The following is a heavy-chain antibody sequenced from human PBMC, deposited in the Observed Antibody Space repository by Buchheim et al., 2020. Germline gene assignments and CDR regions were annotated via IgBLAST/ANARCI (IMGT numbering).Heavy chain of an antibody. CDR1: GGSVSSGYYY. D-gene: IGHD3-16*02. CDR3: ARSYYDYIGGSYRSYYLDY. V-gene: IGHV4-61*01. J-gene: IGHJ4*02. CDR2: IYYSGRT. Sequence: QVQLQESGPGLVKPSETLSLTCTVSGGSVSSGYYYWNWIRQPPGKGLEWIGDIYYSGRTNYNPSLQSRVTISVDTSKNQFSLRLRSVTAADTAVYYCARSYYDYIGGSYRSYYLDYWGQGT.